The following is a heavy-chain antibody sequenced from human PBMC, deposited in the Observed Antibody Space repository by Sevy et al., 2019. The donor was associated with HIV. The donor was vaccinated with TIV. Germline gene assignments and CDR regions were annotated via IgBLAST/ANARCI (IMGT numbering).Heavy chain of an antibody. CDR3: AHRPDIYDILTGYFPNWFDP. CDR1: GFSLTTSGVG. V-gene: IGHV2-5*02. D-gene: IGHD3-9*01. Sequence: SGPTLVKPTQTLTLTCTFSGFSLTTSGVGVGWIRQPPGKALEWLALIYWDDDKRYSPSRKSRLTITKDTSKNQVVLTMTNMDPVDTATYYCAHRPDIYDILTGYFPNWFDPWGQGTLVTVSS. CDR2: IYWDDDK. J-gene: IGHJ5*02.